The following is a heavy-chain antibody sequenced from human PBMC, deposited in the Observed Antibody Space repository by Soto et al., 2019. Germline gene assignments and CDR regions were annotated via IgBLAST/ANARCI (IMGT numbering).Heavy chain of an antibody. D-gene: IGHD3-22*01. CDR2: INLSADRT. J-gene: IGHJ4*02. CDR3: VRDPSSGYRSFDY. CDR1: GYIFTNYY. Sequence: ASVKVSCKASGYIFTNYYIHWVRQAPGQGLEWMGIINLSADRTSYAQKFQGRFTVTMDTSTSTVYMELGSLRSEDTAVYYCVRDPSSGYRSFDYWGQGTLVPVSS. V-gene: IGHV1-46*03.